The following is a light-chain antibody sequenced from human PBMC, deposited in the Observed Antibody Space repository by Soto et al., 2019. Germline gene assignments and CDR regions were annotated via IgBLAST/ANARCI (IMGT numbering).Light chain of an antibody. CDR1: QGISNW. V-gene: IGKV1D-12*01. J-gene: IGKJ5*01. Sequence: DIQMTQSPASVSASVGDGVTITCRASQGISNWLAWYQQKPGKAPKLLIYAASSLQSGVPSRFSGSGSGTDVTLTINSRQPQECATYYCQQANSFPITFGQGTRLEIK. CDR3: QQANSFPIT. CDR2: AAS.